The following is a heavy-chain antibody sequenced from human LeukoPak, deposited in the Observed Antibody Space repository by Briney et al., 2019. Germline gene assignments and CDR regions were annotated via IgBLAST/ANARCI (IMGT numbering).Heavy chain of an antibody. V-gene: IGHV4-39*07. Sequence: SETLSLTCTVSGGSISSSSYYWGWIRQPPGKGLEWIGSIYYSGSTYYNPSLKSRVTISVDTSKTQFSLKLSSATAADTAVYYCARDERRSYDFWSGYYLYYYYYMDVWGKGTTVTVSS. CDR2: IYYSGST. CDR1: GGSISSSSYY. J-gene: IGHJ6*03. D-gene: IGHD3-3*01. CDR3: ARDERRSYDFWSGYYLYYYYYMDV.